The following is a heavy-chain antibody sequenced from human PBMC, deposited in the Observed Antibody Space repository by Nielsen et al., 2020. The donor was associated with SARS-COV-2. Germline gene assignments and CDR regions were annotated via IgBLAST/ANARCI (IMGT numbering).Heavy chain of an antibody. V-gene: IGHV4-31*03. D-gene: IGHD3-16*02. CDR2: IYYSGST. J-gene: IGHJ4*02. CDR3: ARSLGELSLFGYFDY. CDR1: GGSISSGGYY. Sequence: SETLSLTCSVSGGSISSGGYYWSWIRQHPGKGLEWIGYIYYSGSTYYNPSLKSRVIISVDTSKNQFSLKLSSVTAADTAVYYCARSLGELSLFGYFDYWGQGTLVTVSS.